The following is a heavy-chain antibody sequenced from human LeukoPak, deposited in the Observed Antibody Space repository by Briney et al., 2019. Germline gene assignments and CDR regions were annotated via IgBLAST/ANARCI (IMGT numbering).Heavy chain of an antibody. CDR3: TKDKSYSFDY. D-gene: IGHD3-10*01. CDR1: GFTFSIYA. J-gene: IGHJ4*02. V-gene: IGHV3-23*01. CDR2: TSANGGKT. Sequence: GGSLRLSCAASGFTFSIYAMSWVRQAPGKGLEWVSATSANGGKTYYADSVKGRFTISRDNSKNTLYLQMSSLRAEDAAVYYCTKDKSYSFDYWGQGTPVTVSS.